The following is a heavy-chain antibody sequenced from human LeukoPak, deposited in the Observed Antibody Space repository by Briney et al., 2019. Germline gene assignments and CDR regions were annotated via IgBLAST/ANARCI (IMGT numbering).Heavy chain of an antibody. CDR2: ISGSGGST. CDR3: ANRSGDSYYLDS. CDR1: GFIFSSYA. Sequence: SGGSLRLSCAASGFIFSSYAMTWVRQAPGKGLEWVSAISGSGGSTYYADSVKGRFTISRDTSKSTLYLQMNSLRAEDTAAYYCANRSGDSYYLDSWGQGTLVTVSS. V-gene: IGHV3-23*01. D-gene: IGHD2-15*01. J-gene: IGHJ4*02.